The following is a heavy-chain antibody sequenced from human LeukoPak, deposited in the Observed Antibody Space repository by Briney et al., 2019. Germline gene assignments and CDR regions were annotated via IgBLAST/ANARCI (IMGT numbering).Heavy chain of an antibody. Sequence: PSETLSLTCAVYGGSFSGYYWSWIRQSPGKGLEWIGEINHSGSTNYNPSLKSRVTISVDTSKNQFSLKLSSVTAADTAVYYCARHGQQQLKHWGQGTLVTVSS. CDR3: ARHGQQQLKH. V-gene: IGHV4-34*01. CDR2: INHSGST. D-gene: IGHD6-13*01. J-gene: IGHJ4*02. CDR1: GGSFSGYY.